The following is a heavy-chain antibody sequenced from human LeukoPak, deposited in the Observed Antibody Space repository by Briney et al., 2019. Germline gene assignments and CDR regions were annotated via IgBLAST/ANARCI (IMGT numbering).Heavy chain of an antibody. CDR2: IIPIFGTT. D-gene: IGHD2-2*01. CDR1: GGTFSSYA. Sequence: ASVKVSCKASGGTFSSYAINWVRQAPGQGLEWMGGIIPIFGTTNYAQRFQGRVTITADESTSTAYMELSSLRSEDTAVYYCARDLLPAASYYYYGMDVWGQGTTVTVSS. CDR3: ARDLLPAASYYYYGMDV. J-gene: IGHJ6*02. V-gene: IGHV1-69*13.